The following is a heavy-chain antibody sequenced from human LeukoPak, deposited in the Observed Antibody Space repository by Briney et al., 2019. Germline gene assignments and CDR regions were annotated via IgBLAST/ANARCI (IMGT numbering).Heavy chain of an antibody. D-gene: IGHD3-10*01. J-gene: IGHJ4*02. CDR1: GFTFSNAW. CDR3: ASLSGNGFDY. Sequence: GGSLRLSCAASGFTFSNAWMSWVRQAPGKGLEWVSSISSSSSYIYYADSVKGRFTISRDNAKNSLYLQMNSLRAEDTAVYYCASLSGNGFDYWGQGTLVTVSS. CDR2: ISSSSSYI. V-gene: IGHV3-21*01.